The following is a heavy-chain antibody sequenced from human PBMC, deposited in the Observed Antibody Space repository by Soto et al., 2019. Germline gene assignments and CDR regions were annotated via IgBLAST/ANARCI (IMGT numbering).Heavy chain of an antibody. CDR2: IIPIFGTA. Sequence: SVKVSCKASGGTFSSYAISWVRQAPGQGLEWMGGIIPIFGTANYAQKFQGRVTITADESTSTAYMELSSLRSEDTAVYYCARAMGLSCSGGSCYYPSYYYYGMDVWGQGTTVTVSS. D-gene: IGHD2-15*01. CDR1: GGTFSSYA. V-gene: IGHV1-69*13. CDR3: ARAMGLSCSGGSCYYPSYYYYGMDV. J-gene: IGHJ6*02.